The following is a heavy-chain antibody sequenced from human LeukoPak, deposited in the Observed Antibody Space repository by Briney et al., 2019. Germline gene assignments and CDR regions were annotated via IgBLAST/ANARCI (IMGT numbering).Heavy chain of an antibody. Sequence: QPGGSLRLSCAGSGFTFSSYWMSWVRQAPGKGLEWVANIRQDGNEKYYVDSVKGRFTISRDNAKKSLYLQMNSLRAEDPAVYYCATQPAAADVDYWGQGTLVTVSS. V-gene: IGHV3-7*03. CDR2: IRQDGNEK. J-gene: IGHJ4*02. CDR1: GFTFSSYW. D-gene: IGHD2-2*01. CDR3: ATQPAAADVDY.